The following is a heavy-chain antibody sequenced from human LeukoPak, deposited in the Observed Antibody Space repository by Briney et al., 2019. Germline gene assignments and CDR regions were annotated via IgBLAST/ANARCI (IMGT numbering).Heavy chain of an antibody. CDR2: INPSGGST. J-gene: IGHJ5*02. CDR1: GGTFSSYA. V-gene: IGHV1-46*01. Sequence: VASVKVSCTASGGTFSSYAISWVRQAPGQGLEWMGIINPSGGSTSYAQKFQGRVTMTRDTSTSTVYMELSSLRSEDTAVYYCARSVFRNPGDFDPWGQGTLVTVSP. CDR3: ARSVFRNPGDFDP. D-gene: IGHD7-27*01.